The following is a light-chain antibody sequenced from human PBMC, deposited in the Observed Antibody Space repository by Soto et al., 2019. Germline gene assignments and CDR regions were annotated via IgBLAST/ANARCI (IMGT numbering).Light chain of an antibody. V-gene: IGKV3-20*01. CDR3: QQYCSSPLFT. Sequence: EIVLTQSPGTLSLSPGERATLSCRASQSVSSSYLAWYQQKPGQATRLLIYGASSRATGIPDRFSGSGSGTDFSLTIIRLEPEDFAVYYCQQYCSSPLFTFGHGTKVDIK. CDR2: GAS. J-gene: IGKJ3*01. CDR1: QSVSSSY.